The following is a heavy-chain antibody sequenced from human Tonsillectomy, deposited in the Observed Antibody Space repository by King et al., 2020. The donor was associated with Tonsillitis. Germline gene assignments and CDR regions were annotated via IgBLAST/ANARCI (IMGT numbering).Heavy chain of an antibody. CDR1: GGSISSYY. CDR2: IYYSGST. D-gene: IGHD3-22*01. CDR3: ARHGGYLSPPAY. V-gene: IGHV4-59*08. Sequence: VQLQESGPGLVKPSETLSLTCTVSGGSISSYYWSWIRQPPGKGLEWIGYIYYSGSTNYNPSLKSQVTISVDTSKNQFSLKLSSVTAADTAVYYCARHGGYLSPPAYWGQGTLVTVSS. J-gene: IGHJ4*02.